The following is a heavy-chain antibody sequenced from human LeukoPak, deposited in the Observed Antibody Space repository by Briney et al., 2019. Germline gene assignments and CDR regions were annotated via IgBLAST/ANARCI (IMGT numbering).Heavy chain of an antibody. D-gene: IGHD6-13*01. J-gene: IGHJ5*02. CDR1: GYTFTSYY. V-gene: IGHV1-8*03. CDR2: MNPNSGNT. CDR3: ARGLGATATNWFDP. Sequence: GASVKVSCKASGYTFTSYYMHWVRQATGQGLEWMGWMNPNSGNTGYAQKFQGRVTFTRDTSISTAYMELSSLRSEDTAVYYCARGLGATATNWFDPWGQGTLVTVSS.